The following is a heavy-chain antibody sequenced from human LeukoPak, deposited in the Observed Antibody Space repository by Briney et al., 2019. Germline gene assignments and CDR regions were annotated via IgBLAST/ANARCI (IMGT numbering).Heavy chain of an antibody. CDR1: GYSFNNYW. Sequence: GESLKISCKGSGYSFNNYWIAWVRQMPGKGLEWMGIIHPGDSDTKYSPSFQGQVTFSADKSISTAYLQWSSLKASDTAMYYCARRRDGYNIDYWGQGTLVTVSS. D-gene: IGHD5-24*01. V-gene: IGHV5-51*01. J-gene: IGHJ4*02. CDR2: IHPGDSDT. CDR3: ARRRDGYNIDY.